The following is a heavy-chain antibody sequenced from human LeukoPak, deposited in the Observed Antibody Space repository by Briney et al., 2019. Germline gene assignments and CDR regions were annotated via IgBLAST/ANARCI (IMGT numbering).Heavy chain of an antibody. CDR1: GFTVSSNC. V-gene: IGHV3-53*01. CDR3: ARGVDYYENSGTIDY. J-gene: IGHJ4*02. D-gene: IGHD3-22*01. Sequence: GGSLRLSCAASGFTVSSNCMSWVRQAPGKGLEWVSLICSGGNTYYADSVKGRFTISRDNSKNTLYLQMNSLRAEDTAVYYCARGVDYYENSGTIDYWGQGTLVTVSS. CDR2: ICSGGNT.